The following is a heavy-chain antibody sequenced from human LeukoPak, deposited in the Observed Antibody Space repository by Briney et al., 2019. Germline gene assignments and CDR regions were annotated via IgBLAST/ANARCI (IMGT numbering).Heavy chain of an antibody. J-gene: IGHJ4*02. CDR2: ISSSSSYT. Sequence: GGSLRLSCAASGFTFSSYSMNWVRQAPGKGLEWVSSISSSSSYTYYADSVKGRFTISRDNAKNTLYLQMNSLRAEDTAVYYCVLLSLTPGWGQGTLVTVSS. V-gene: IGHV3-21*01. D-gene: IGHD3-10*01. CDR1: GFTFSSYS. CDR3: VLLSLTPG.